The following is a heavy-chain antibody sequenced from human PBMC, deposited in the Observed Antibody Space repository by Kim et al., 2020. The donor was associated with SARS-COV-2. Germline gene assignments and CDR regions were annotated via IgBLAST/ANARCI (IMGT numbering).Heavy chain of an antibody. J-gene: IGHJ3*02. V-gene: IGHV3-66*02. CDR3: ARDPPYSGTFKGAFDI. CDR1: GFTVNTNY. CDR2: IYTGGST. D-gene: IGHD1-26*01. Sequence: GGSLRLSCTASGFTVNTNYMNWVRQAPGKGLDWVSAIYTGGSTHYADSVKGRFPISRDNSKNAVYLQMNSLRDEDTAVYYCARDPPYSGTFKGAFDIWGQGTMVTVSS.